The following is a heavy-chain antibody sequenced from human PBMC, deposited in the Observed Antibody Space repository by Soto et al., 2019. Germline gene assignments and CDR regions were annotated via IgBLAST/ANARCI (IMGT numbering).Heavy chain of an antibody. J-gene: IGHJ4*02. Sequence: QVQLQESGPGLVKPSQTLSLTCTVSGGSISSGDYYWSWIRQPPGKGLEWIGYIYYSGSTYYNPSLKSRVTISVDTSKNQFSLKVSSVTAADTAVYYCARRCSGGSCYGVYFDYWGQGTLVTVSS. CDR2: IYYSGST. D-gene: IGHD2-15*01. V-gene: IGHV4-30-4*01. CDR1: GGSISSGDYY. CDR3: ARRCSGGSCYGVYFDY.